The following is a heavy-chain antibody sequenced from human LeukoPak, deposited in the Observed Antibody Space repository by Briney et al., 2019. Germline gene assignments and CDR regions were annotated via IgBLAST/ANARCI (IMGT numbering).Heavy chain of an antibody. CDR1: AFTFSSYT. J-gene: IGHJ4*02. V-gene: IGHV3-21*01. D-gene: IGHD4-17*01. CDR3: ARAGGSTVSHSDY. Sequence: GGSLRLSCAASAFTFSSYTMTWVRQTPGKGLEWVSSISGSGTYIYYADSLKGRFTISRDTAKNSLYLQMNSLRAEDTAVYYCARAGGSTVSHSDYWGQGTLVTVSS. CDR2: ISGSGTYI.